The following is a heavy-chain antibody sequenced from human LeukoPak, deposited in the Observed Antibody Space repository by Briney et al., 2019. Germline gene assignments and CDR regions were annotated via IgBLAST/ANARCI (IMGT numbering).Heavy chain of an antibody. CDR2: ISYDGSNK. J-gene: IGHJ6*02. V-gene: IGHV3-30*03. CDR3: ARDLSPNYSGGSCYEDRYYYYGMDV. CDR1: GFTFSSYG. Sequence: PGGSLRLSCAASGFTFSSYGMHWVRQAPGKGLEWVAVISYDGSNKYYADSVKGRFTISRDNSKNTLHLQMNSLRAEDTAVYYCARDLSPNYSGGSCYEDRYYYYGMDVWGQGTTVTVSS. D-gene: IGHD2-15*01.